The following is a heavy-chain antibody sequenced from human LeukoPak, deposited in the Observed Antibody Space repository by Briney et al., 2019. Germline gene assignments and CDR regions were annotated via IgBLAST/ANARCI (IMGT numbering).Heavy chain of an antibody. Sequence: GGSLRLSCAASGFTFSSHWMSWVRQAPGKGLEWVANIRREGSEKYYVDSVKGRFTISRDNAKNSLYLQMNSLRAEDTAVYYCAREGTGYYFDQWGQGTLVTVSS. CDR1: GFTFSSHW. D-gene: IGHD3-10*01. V-gene: IGHV3-7*01. CDR3: AREGTGYYFDQ. J-gene: IGHJ4*02. CDR2: IRREGSEK.